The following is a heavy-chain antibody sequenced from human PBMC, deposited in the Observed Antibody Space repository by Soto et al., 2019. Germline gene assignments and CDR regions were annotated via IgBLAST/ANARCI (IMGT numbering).Heavy chain of an antibody. V-gene: IGHV3-30-3*01. D-gene: IGHD3-3*01. CDR2: ISYDGSNK. CDR3: AGSYYDFWSGYENLYGMDV. J-gene: IGHJ6*02. Sequence: GGSLRLSCAASGFTFSSYAMHWVRQAPGKGLEWVAVISYDGSNKYYADSVKGRFTISRDNSKNTLYLQMNSLRAEDTAAYYCAGSYYDFWSGYENLYGMDVWGQGTTVTVSS. CDR1: GFTFSSYA.